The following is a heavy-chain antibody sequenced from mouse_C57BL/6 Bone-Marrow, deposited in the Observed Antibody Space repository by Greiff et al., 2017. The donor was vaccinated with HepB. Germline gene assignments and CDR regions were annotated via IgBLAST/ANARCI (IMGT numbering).Heavy chain of an antibody. J-gene: IGHJ2*01. CDR1: GYTFTSYW. CDR3: ARADEGYPFDY. Sequence: VKLQQPGAELVRPGSSVKLSCKASGYTFTSYWMDWVKQRPGQGLEWIGNIYPSDSETHYNQKFKDKATLTVDKSSSTAYMQLSSLTSEDSAVYYCARADEGYPFDYWGQGTTLTVSS. V-gene: IGHV1-61*01. CDR2: IYPSDSET. D-gene: IGHD2-3*01.